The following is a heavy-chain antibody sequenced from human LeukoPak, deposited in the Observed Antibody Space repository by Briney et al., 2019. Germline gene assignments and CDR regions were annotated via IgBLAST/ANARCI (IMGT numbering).Heavy chain of an antibody. J-gene: IGHJ4*02. D-gene: IGHD2-21*01. Sequence: SETLSLTCTVSGGSINSYYWNWIRQPPGRGLEWIGYIYSSGSANQNPSLRGRVAMSVDTSMNQFSLNLRSVTAADTAVYYCARGILQIKSWGQGTLVTVSS. CDR2: IYSSGSA. CDR1: GGSINSYY. CDR3: ARGILQIKS. V-gene: IGHV4-59*01.